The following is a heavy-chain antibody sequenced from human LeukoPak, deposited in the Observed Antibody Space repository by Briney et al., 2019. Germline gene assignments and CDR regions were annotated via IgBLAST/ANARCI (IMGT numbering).Heavy chain of an antibody. CDR1: GFTFSDHA. J-gene: IGHJ4*02. D-gene: IGHD3-22*01. CDR3: ARGEEFYDSSGYRRLHS. CDR2: INSNGANT. V-gene: IGHV3-64*01. Sequence: PGGSLRLSCAASGFTFSDHAMHWVRQAPGKALEYVAVINSNGANTFHAKSLNDRFTISRDNSKNILYLQMGSLRAEDMAVYYCARGEEFYDSSGYRRLHSWGQGTLVVVSS.